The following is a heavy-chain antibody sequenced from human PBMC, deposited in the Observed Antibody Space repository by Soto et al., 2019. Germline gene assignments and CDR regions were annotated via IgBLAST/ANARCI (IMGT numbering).Heavy chain of an antibody. V-gene: IGHV1-24*01. J-gene: IGHJ6*02. D-gene: IGHD3-3*01. CDR1: GYTLTGLS. Sequence: ASVKVSCKVSGYTLTGLSMHWVRQAPGKGPEWMGGFDPEDGETIYAQKFQGRVTMTEDTSTDTAYMELSRLRSEDTAVYYCATDLNYDFWSGYPSGGMDVWGQGTTVTVSS. CDR2: FDPEDGET. CDR3: ATDLNYDFWSGYPSGGMDV.